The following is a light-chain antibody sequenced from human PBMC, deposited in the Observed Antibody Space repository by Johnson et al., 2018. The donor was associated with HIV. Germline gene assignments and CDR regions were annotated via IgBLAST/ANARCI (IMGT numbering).Light chain of an antibody. CDR2: DNN. J-gene: IGLJ1*01. Sequence: QSVLTHPPSVSAAPGQKVTISCSGSSSNIGRNYVSWYQQLQGTAPKLLIFDNNKRPSGIPDRFSGSKSGTSATLGITGLQTGDEADYYCGTWYTSLSAHYVFGTGTNVTVL. CDR1: SSNIGRNY. V-gene: IGLV1-51*01. CDR3: GTWYTSLSAHYV.